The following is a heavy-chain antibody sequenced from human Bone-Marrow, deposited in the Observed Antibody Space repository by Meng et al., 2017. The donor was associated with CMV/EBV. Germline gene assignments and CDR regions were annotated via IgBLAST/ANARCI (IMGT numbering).Heavy chain of an antibody. CDR1: GAPFCGY. CDR3: APGFRSWSGSYSS. D-gene: IGHD1-26*01. Sequence: QWDEVWWAPSCAPHLAVCVCGAPFCGYWSWVRQPPGKGLEWIGEITHSRSTNYNFPLKSRVTISIDTSKNQFSLKLSSLTATDTAVYYCAPGFRSWSGSYSSWCQGTLVTVSS. CDR2: ITHSRST. V-gene: IGHV4-34*02. J-gene: IGHJ4*02.